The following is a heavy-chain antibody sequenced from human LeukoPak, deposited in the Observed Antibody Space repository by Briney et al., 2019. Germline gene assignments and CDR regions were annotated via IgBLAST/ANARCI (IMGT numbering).Heavy chain of an antibody. CDR2: ISSSGSTI. CDR3: AKDKGYSGYDGDFQH. CDR1: GFTFSSYE. J-gene: IGHJ1*01. V-gene: IGHV3-48*03. Sequence: PGGSLRLSCAASGFTFSSYEMNWVRQAPGKGLEWVSYISSSGSTIYYADSVKGRFTISRDNAKNSLYLQMNSLRAEDTALYYCAKDKGYSGYDGDFQHWGQGTLVTVSS. D-gene: IGHD5-12*01.